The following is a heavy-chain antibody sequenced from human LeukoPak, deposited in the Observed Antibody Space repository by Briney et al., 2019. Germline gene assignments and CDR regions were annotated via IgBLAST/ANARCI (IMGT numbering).Heavy chain of an antibody. CDR2: IYNSEST. CDR1: GGSVSSGSYY. V-gene: IGHV4-61*01. J-gene: IGHJ4*02. CDR3: ARLGEGDY. Sequence: SETLSLTCTVSGGSVSSGSYYWNWTRQPPGKGLEWIGYIYNSESTNYNPSLKSRVTISVDSSKNQFSLKLTFVTAADTAMYYCARLGEGDYWGQGTLVTVSS. D-gene: IGHD3-16*01.